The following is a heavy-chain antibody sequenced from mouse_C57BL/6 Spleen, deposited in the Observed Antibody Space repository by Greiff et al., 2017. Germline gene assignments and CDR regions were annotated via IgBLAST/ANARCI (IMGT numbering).Heavy chain of an antibody. CDR3: ASGGKMVTDVFAY. CDR1: GYSFTDYN. D-gene: IGHD2-2*01. CDR2: INPNYGTT. V-gene: IGHV1-39*01. Sequence: VQLKESGPELVKPGASVKISCKASGYSFTDYNMNWVKQSNGKSLEWIGVINPNYGTTSYNQKFKGKATLTVDQSSSTAYMQLNSLTSEDSAVYYCASGGKMVTDVFAYWGQGTLVTVSA. J-gene: IGHJ3*01.